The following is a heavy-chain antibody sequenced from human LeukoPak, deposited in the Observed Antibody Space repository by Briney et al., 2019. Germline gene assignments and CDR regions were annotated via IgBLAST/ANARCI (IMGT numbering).Heavy chain of an antibody. J-gene: IGHJ1*01. Sequence: SETLSLTCTVSGGSISSYYWSWIRQPPGKGLEWIGYIYYSGSTNYNPSLKSRVTISVDTSKNQFSLKLSSVTAADTAVYYCARGGYSYGKYFQHWGQGTLVTVSS. CDR2: IYYSGST. D-gene: IGHD5-18*01. CDR3: ARGGYSYGKYFQH. CDR1: GGSISSYY. V-gene: IGHV4-59*01.